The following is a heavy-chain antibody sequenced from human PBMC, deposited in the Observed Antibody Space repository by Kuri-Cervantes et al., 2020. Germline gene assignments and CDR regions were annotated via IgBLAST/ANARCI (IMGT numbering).Heavy chain of an antibody. V-gene: IGHV1-69*13. CDR2: IIPIFGTA. J-gene: IGHJ4*02. Sequence: SVKVSCKASGGTFSSYAISWVRQAPGQGLEWMGGIIPIFGTANYAQKFQGRVTITADESTSTAYMELSSLRSEDTAVYYCARESPPSSGWYRAAGGVGFDYWGQGTLVTVSS. CDR1: GGTFSSYA. CDR3: ARESPPSSGWYRAAGGVGFDY. D-gene: IGHD6-19*01.